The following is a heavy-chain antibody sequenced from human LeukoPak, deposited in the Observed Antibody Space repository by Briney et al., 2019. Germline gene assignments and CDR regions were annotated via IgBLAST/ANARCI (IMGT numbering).Heavy chain of an antibody. CDR1: GFTFSSYG. Sequence: GGSLRLSCAASGFTFSSYGMHWVRQAPGKGLEWGAVIWYDGSNKYYADSVKGRFTISRDNSKNTLYLQMNSLRAEDTAVYYCARDPTVTSTAYDYWGQGTLVTVSS. CDR2: IWYDGSNK. D-gene: IGHD4-11*01. V-gene: IGHV3-33*01. J-gene: IGHJ4*02. CDR3: ARDPTVTSTAYDY.